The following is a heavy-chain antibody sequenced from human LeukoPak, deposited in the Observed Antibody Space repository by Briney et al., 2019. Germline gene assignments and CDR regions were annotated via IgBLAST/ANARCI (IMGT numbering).Heavy chain of an antibody. CDR3: ARVWGSIDY. J-gene: IGHJ4*02. D-gene: IGHD7-27*01. CDR2: MNPKSGNT. V-gene: IGHV1-8*01. CDR1: GYTFTNYD. Sequence: ASVKVSCKTSGYTFTNYDINWVRQATGQGLEWMGWMNPKSGNTGSAQRFQGRVTLTRDTSISTAYMELSSLRSEDTAVYYCARVWGSIDYWGQGTLVTVSS.